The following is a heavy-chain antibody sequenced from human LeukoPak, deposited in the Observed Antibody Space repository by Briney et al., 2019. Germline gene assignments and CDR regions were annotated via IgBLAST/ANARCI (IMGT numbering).Heavy chain of an antibody. J-gene: IGHJ3*02. D-gene: IGHD7-27*01. V-gene: IGHV1-8*01. Sequence: ASVKDSCKASGYTFTIDGVNWVRQATGQGLEWMGWMNPNSVNTVYAQKFQGRVTMTRSTSISTAYMELSSLRSDDTAVYYCARGLGMSYAFDIWGQGTMVTVSS. CDR3: ARGLGMSYAFDI. CDR1: GYTFTIDG. CDR2: MNPNSVNT.